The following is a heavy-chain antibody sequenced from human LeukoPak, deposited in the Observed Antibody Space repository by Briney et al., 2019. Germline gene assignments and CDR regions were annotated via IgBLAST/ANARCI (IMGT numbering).Heavy chain of an antibody. CDR1: GFTFGSIR. V-gene: IGHV3-64*04. CDR2: ISSNGGST. J-gene: IGHJ3*02. Sequence: GGSLRLSCSASGFTFGSIRMHWVRQAPGKGLEYVSAISSNGGSTYYADSVKGRFTISRDNSNNTLDLQMNSLRAEDTAVYYCAKTTVGATLRAFDIWGQGTMVTVSS. D-gene: IGHD1-26*01. CDR3: AKTTVGATLRAFDI.